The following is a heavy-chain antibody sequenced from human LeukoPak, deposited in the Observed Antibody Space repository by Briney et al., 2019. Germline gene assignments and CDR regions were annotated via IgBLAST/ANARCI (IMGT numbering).Heavy chain of an antibody. Sequence: GASVKVSCKASGYTFTSYDINWVRQAPGQGLEWMGWINPNSGGTNYAQKFQGRVTMTRDTSISTAYMELSRLRSDDTAVYYCARGNVVRGVITYNWFDPWGQGTLVTVSS. CDR3: ARGNVVRGVITYNWFDP. CDR1: GYTFTSYD. V-gene: IGHV1-2*02. CDR2: INPNSGGT. D-gene: IGHD3-10*01. J-gene: IGHJ5*02.